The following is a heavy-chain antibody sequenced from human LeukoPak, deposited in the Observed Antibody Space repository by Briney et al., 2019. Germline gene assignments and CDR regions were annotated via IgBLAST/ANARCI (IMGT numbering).Heavy chain of an antibody. V-gene: IGHV3-23*01. J-gene: IGHJ4*02. D-gene: IGHD3-22*01. Sequence: AGGSLRLSCAASGFTFSSYAMSWVRQAPGKGLEWVSAISGSGGSTYYADSVKGRFTISRDNSKNTLYLQMNSLRAEDTAVYYCAKRFIDSSGYYSPLNYWGQGTLVTVSS. CDR3: AKRFIDSSGYYSPLNY. CDR2: ISGSGGST. CDR1: GFTFSSYA.